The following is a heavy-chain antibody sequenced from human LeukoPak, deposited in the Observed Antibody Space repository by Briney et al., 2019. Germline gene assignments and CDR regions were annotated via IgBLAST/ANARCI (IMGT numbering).Heavy chain of an antibody. J-gene: IGHJ5*02. D-gene: IGHD6-19*01. CDR1: GYTFTSYV. CDR2: MNPNSGNT. Sequence: GASVKVSCKASGYTFTSYVINWVRQATGQGLEWMGWMNPNSGNTGYAQKFQGRVTMTRNTSISTAYMELSSLRSEDTAVYYCARSTVACTWWFDPWGQGTLVTVSS. V-gene: IGHV1-8*01. CDR3: ARSTVACTWWFDP.